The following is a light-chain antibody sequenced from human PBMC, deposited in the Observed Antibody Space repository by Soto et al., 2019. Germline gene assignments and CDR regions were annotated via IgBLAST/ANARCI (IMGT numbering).Light chain of an antibody. V-gene: IGKV1-39*01. CDR3: QQSYSSPRT. CDR2: GAS. Sequence: DIQMTQSPSSLSAFVGDRVTISCRASQTISNYLNWYQQKPGKAPKLLIYGASSLQSGVPSRFSGSGSGTDFTLTISSLQPEDFATYYCQQSYSSPRTFGQGTKLDIK. J-gene: IGKJ2*01. CDR1: QTISNY.